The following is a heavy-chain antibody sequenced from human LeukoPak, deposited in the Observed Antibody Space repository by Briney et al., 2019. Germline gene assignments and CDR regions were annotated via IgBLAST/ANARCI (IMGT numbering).Heavy chain of an antibody. Sequence: GGSLRLSCVASGFSFSNYWMYWGRQAPGKGLVWVSRINSDGSYTDYADSAKGRFTISRDNAKDTLYLQMNSLRADDTAVYYCARADNWQSGGAWGQGTLVTVSS. CDR1: GFSFSNYW. CDR2: INSDGSYT. J-gene: IGHJ5*02. V-gene: IGHV3-74*01. D-gene: IGHD1-1*01. CDR3: ARADNWQSGGA.